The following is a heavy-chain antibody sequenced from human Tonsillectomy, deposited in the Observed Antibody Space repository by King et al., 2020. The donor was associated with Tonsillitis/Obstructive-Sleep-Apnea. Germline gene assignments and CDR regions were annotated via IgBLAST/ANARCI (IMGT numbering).Heavy chain of an antibody. Sequence: QLVQSGAEVKKPGASVKVSCKASGYTFIGYYMHWVRQAPGQGLEWMGWINPNSGGTNYAQNFQGRVTMTRDTSISTVYMELSRLGFADTAVYYYEREKVVVAATNYWFDPWGQVTLVTVSS. V-gene: IGHV1-2*02. J-gene: IGHJ5*02. CDR2: INPNSGGT. CDR1: GYTFIGYY. CDR3: EREKVVVAATNYWFDP. D-gene: IGHD2-15*01.